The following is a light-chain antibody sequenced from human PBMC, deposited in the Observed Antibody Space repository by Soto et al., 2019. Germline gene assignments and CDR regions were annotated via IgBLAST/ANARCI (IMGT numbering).Light chain of an antibody. CDR2: TAS. V-gene: IGKV1-39*01. CDR3: HQSFRAPLT. J-gene: IGKJ4*01. Sequence: DIQMTQSPSALSASVGDRVTITCRASQNIKKYLNWYRQKPGKAPDLLIYTASSLQVGFTSRFSGSGSGTDFSLTINSLQPEDSATYFCHQSFRAPLTFGGGTKVEIK. CDR1: QNIKKY.